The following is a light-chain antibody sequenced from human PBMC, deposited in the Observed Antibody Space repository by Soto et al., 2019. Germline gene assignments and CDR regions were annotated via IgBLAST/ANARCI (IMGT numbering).Light chain of an antibody. J-gene: IGKJ3*01. CDR2: AAS. CDR1: QGISNY. V-gene: IGKV1-27*01. Sequence: DIQMTQSPSSLSASVGDRVTITCRASQGISNYVAWYQQRPGKAPKLLIYAASTLQSGVPSRFSGSESGTDFTLTISGLQPEGVATYYCQKYDSAPLFTFGPGTKVEIK. CDR3: QKYDSAPLFT.